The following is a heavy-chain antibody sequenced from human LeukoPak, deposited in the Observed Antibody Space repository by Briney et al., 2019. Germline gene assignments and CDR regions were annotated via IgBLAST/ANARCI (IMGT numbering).Heavy chain of an antibody. J-gene: IGHJ3*02. CDR3: ASPTRYCSSTSCPRAFDI. CDR1: GGSISSSSYY. CDR2: IYYSGST. Sequence: SETLSLTCTVSGGSISSSSYYWGWIRQPPGKGLEWIGSIYYSGSTYYNPSLKSRVTISVDTSKNQFSLKLSSVTAADTAVYYCASPTRYCSSTSCPRAFDIWGQGTMVTVSS. V-gene: IGHV4-39*07. D-gene: IGHD2-2*01.